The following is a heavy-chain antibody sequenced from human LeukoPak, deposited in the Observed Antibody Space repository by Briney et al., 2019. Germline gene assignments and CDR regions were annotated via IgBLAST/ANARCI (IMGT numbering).Heavy chain of an antibody. Sequence: GGSLRLSCAASGIRFTTHWMNWVRQAPGKGLEWVASIRQDGGEKKYVDSVKGRFTISRDLAQDSLFLQMNSLRAEDTAVYYCASAYASYDFWSGYENFDFWGQGTLVTVSS. CDR3: ASAYASYDFWSGYENFDF. CDR1: GIRFTTHW. CDR2: IRQDGGEK. D-gene: IGHD3-3*01. V-gene: IGHV3-7*01. J-gene: IGHJ4*02.